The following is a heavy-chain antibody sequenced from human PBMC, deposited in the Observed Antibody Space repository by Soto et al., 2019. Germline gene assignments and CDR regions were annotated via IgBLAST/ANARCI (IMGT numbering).Heavy chain of an antibody. D-gene: IGHD5-18*01. J-gene: IGHJ3*02. V-gene: IGHV3-30*18. Sequence: PGGSLRLSCAASGFTFSSYGMHWVRQAPGKGLEWVAVISYDGSNKYYADSVKGRFTISRDNSKNTLYLQMNSLRAEDTAVYYCAKPDTAMVTTVVLPTAATIWGQGTMVSVPS. CDR1: GFTFSSYG. CDR2: ISYDGSNK. CDR3: AKPDTAMVTTVVLPTAATI.